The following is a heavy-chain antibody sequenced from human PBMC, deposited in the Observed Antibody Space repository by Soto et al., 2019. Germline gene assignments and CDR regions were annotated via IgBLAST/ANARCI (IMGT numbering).Heavy chain of an antibody. CDR1: GFTFSNYA. D-gene: IGHD3-22*01. CDR3: EKEPVVCYYYYYMDV. V-gene: IGHV3-23*01. Sequence: GGSLRLSCGASGFTFSNYAMNWVRQAPGKGLEWVSTISGSGSSKYYADSVKGRFTISRDNSKNTLYLQMNSLRAEDTAVYYCEKEPVVCYYYYYMDVWGKGTTVTVSS. J-gene: IGHJ6*03. CDR2: ISGSGSSK.